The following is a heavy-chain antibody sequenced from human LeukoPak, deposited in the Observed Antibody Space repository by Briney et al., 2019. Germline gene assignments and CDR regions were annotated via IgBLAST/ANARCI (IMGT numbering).Heavy chain of an antibody. CDR1: GFTFSNHW. V-gene: IGHV3-74*01. Sequence: GGSLRLSCAASGFTFSNHWMHWVRQAPGKGLMWFSRISRGASRTDYADSVKGRFTISRDDAKNTLYLQVNSLRVEDTGVYFCARGGSDTAMAHDYWGQGILVTVSS. CDR2: ISRGASRT. CDR3: ARGGSDTAMAHDY. J-gene: IGHJ4*02. D-gene: IGHD5-18*01.